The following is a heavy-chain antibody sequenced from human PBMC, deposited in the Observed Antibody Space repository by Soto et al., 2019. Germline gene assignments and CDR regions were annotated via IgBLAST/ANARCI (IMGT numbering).Heavy chain of an antibody. J-gene: IGHJ2*01. Sequence: QITLKESGPTLVKPTQTLTLTCTFSGFSLSTSGVGVGWIRQPPGKALEWLALIYWDDDKRYSPSLKSRLTITKDXXNXQXXLTMTNMDPVDTATYYCAHLTYYFDSSAYSWYFDLWGRGTLVTVSS. CDR1: GFSLSTSGVG. D-gene: IGHD3-22*01. CDR3: AHLTYYFDSSAYSWYFDL. CDR2: IYWDDDK. V-gene: IGHV2-5*02.